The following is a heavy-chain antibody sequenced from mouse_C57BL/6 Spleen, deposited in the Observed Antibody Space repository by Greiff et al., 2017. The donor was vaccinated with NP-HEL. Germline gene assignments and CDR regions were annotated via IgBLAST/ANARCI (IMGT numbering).Heavy chain of an antibody. J-gene: IGHJ1*03. Sequence: EVKVVESGGGLVKPGGSLKLSCAASGFTFSDYGMHWVRQAPEKGLEWVAYISSGSSTIYYADTVKGRFTISRDNAKNTLFLQMTSLRSEDTAMYYCARPITTVVAPDVWGTGTTVTVSS. CDR2: ISSGSSTI. V-gene: IGHV5-17*01. CDR3: ARPITTVVAPDV. CDR1: GFTFSDYG. D-gene: IGHD1-1*01.